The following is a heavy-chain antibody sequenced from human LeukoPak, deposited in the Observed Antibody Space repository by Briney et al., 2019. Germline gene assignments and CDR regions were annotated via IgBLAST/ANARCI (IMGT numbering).Heavy chain of an antibody. D-gene: IGHD3-16*01. J-gene: IGHJ4*02. CDR1: GFTFSSYW. V-gene: IGHV3-74*01. Sequence: GGSLRLSCAASGFTFSSYWMHWVRHAPGKGLVWVSHINTDGSSTTYADSVKGRFTISRDNAKNTLYLQMNSLRAEDTAVYYCARWGRYGAGDYWGQGTLVTVSS. CDR3: ARWGRYGAGDY. CDR2: INTDGSST.